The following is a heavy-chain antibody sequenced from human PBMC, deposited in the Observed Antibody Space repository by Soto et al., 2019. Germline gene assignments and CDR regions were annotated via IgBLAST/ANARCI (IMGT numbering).Heavy chain of an antibody. V-gene: IGHV3-23*01. CDR1: GFTFSSFG. J-gene: IGHJ4*02. Sequence: EVQLLESGGDLLQPGGSLRLSCAASGFTFSSFGMTWVRQAPGKGLEWVSTISTSGGRTYYADSVKGRFTISRDNSKSTLYLQMDSVRAEDKAVYCCAKGTTVTKRPRYCDYWGQGTVVTVST. D-gene: IGHD4-17*01. CDR3: AKGTTVTKRPRYCDY. CDR2: ISTSGGRT.